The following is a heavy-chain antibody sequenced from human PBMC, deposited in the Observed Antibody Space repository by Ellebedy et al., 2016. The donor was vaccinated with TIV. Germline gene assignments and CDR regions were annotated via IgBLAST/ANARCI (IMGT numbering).Heavy chain of an antibody. Sequence: SETLSLXXAVYGGSFSGYYWSWIRQPPGKRLEWIGEINHSGSTNYNPSLKSRVTISVDTSKNQFSLKLSSVTAADTAVYYCARGLRYYYGSGSHFDYWGQGTLVTVSS. CDR3: ARGLRYYYGSGSHFDY. CDR2: INHSGST. CDR1: GGSFSGYY. V-gene: IGHV4-34*01. J-gene: IGHJ4*02. D-gene: IGHD3-10*01.